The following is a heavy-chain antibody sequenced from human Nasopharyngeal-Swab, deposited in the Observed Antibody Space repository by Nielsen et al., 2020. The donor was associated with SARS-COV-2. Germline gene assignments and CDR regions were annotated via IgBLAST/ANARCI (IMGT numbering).Heavy chain of an antibody. J-gene: IGHJ4*02. V-gene: IGHV3-9*01. CDR3: AKDPARIVGAPTAAFDF. CDR2: INWNSGSI. Sequence: GGSLRLSCAASGFTFSGYAMHWVRQAPGKGLEWVSGINWNSGSIGYADSVKGRFTISRDNAKNSLYLQMNSLRPEDTALYYCAKDPARIVGAPTAAFDFWGQGTLVTVSS. D-gene: IGHD1-26*01. CDR1: GFTFSGYA.